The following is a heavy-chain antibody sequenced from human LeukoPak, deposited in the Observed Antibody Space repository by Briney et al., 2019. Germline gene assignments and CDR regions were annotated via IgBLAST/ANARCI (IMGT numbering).Heavy chain of an antibody. CDR1: GFTFRDYE. J-gene: IGHJ4*02. V-gene: IGHV3-48*03. CDR3: ARSTDSSSQAYDY. Sequence: HPGGSLRLSCAASGFTFRDYEMNWVRQAPGKGLEWVSYIRSSGTIIYYADSVKGRFTISRDNAKNSLYLQMNSLRAEDTAVYYCARSTDSSSQAYDYWGQGTLVTVSS. D-gene: IGHD6-6*01. CDR2: IRSSGTII.